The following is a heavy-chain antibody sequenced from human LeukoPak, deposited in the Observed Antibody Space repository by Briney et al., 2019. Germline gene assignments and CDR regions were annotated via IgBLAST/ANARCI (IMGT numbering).Heavy chain of an antibody. CDR3: ARQTYYTVDVDY. CDR1: GYSISSGYY. D-gene: IGHD4-23*01. J-gene: IGHJ4*02. Sequence: KPSETLSLTCTVSGYSISSGYYWGWIRQPPGKGLEWIGSIYHSGSTYYNPSLKSRVTISVDTSKNQFSLKLSSVTAADTAVYYCARQTYYTVDVDYWGPGTLVTVSS. CDR2: IYHSGST. V-gene: IGHV4-38-2*02.